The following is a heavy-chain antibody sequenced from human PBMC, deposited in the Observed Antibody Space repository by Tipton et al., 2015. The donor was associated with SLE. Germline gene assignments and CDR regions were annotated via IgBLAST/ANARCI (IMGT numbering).Heavy chain of an antibody. CDR1: GFTFSFYA. CDR2: ISSGSSYT. CDR3: ASEGTLGDAFEM. J-gene: IGHJ3*02. Sequence: AVSGFTFSFYAMSWVRQAPGKGLEWASYISSGSSYTNYADSVKGRFTISRDNAKNSLYLQMNSLRAEDTAVYYCASEGTLGDAFEMWGQGKMVTVSS. V-gene: IGHV3-11*05. D-gene: IGHD3-10*01.